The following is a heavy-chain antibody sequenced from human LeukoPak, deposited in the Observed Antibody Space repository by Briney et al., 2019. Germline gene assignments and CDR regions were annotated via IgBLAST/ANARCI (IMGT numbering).Heavy chain of an antibody. CDR1: GFTFSNYW. CDR2: IKQDGSEK. Sequence: GGPLRLSCAASGFTFSNYWMTWVRQAPGKGLEWVADIKQDGSEKLYVNSVRGRFTISRDNAKMSLFLQMNSLRAEDTAVYYCARDNGVVHGVYYMDVWGKGTTVTVS. V-gene: IGHV3-7*01. J-gene: IGHJ6*03. CDR3: ARDNGVVHGVYYMDV. D-gene: IGHD3-3*01.